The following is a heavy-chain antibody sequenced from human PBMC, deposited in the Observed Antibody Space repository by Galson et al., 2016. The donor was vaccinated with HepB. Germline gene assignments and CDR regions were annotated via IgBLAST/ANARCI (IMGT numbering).Heavy chain of an antibody. J-gene: IGHJ4*02. CDR1: GFTFRNYG. CDR3: VKDGPANGWSDFEY. V-gene: IGHV3-23*01. Sequence: SLRLSCAASGFTFRNYGMTWVRQAPGKGLEWVSIVDNSGDGTYYADSVKGRFTISRDNSKNTLHLQMNSLRAEDTAVYYCVKDGPANGWSDFEYWGQGSLVTVSS. D-gene: IGHD6-19*01. CDR2: VDNSGDGT.